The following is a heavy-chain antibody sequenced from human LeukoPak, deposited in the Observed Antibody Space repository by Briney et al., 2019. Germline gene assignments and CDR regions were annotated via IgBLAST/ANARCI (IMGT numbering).Heavy chain of an antibody. D-gene: IGHD5-12*01. CDR3: AARERNSGYGY. Sequence: ASVKVSCKASGGTFSSYAISWVRQAPGQGLEWMGWINTNGGTNYAQKFRGRVTMSRDTSTVTAYMELHGLTKDDTGVYYCAARERNSGYGYWGQGTLVTVSS. CDR1: GGTFSSYA. CDR2: INTNGGT. V-gene: IGHV1-2*02. J-gene: IGHJ4*02.